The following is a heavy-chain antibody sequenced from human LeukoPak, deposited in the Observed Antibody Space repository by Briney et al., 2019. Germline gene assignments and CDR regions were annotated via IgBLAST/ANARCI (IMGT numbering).Heavy chain of an antibody. J-gene: IGHJ4*02. V-gene: IGHV3-30*04. D-gene: IGHD5-18*01. CDR2: ISYDGSNK. Sequence: GRSLKLSCKASGFTFSSYAMHWVRQAPGKGLEWVADISYDGSNKYYADSVKGRFTISRDNSKNTLYLQMNSLRAEDRAVYYCARERGYSYVPFDYWGQGTLVTVSS. CDR1: GFTFSSYA. CDR3: ARERGYSYVPFDY.